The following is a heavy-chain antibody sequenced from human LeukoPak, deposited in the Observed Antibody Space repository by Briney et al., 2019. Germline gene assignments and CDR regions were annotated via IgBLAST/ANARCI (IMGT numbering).Heavy chain of an antibody. Sequence: GGSLRLSCAASGFTVSSNYMSWVRQAPGKGLEWVSVIYSGGSTYYADSVKGRFTISRDNSKNTLYLRMNSLRAEDTAVYYCARDITLSGGFDPWGQGTLVTVSS. CDR2: IYSGGST. CDR3: ARDITLSGGFDP. V-gene: IGHV3-53*01. J-gene: IGHJ5*02. D-gene: IGHD2/OR15-2a*01. CDR1: GFTVSSNY.